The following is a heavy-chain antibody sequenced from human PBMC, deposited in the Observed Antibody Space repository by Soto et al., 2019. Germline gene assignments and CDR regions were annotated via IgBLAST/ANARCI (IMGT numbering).Heavy chain of an antibody. J-gene: IGHJ5*02. V-gene: IGHV1-69*13. CDR3: ARDSSSGWYGNWFDP. D-gene: IGHD6-19*01. Sequence: SVKVSCKASGGTFSSYAISWVRQAPGQGLEWMGGIIPIFDTANYAQKFQGRVTITADESTSTAYMELSSLRSEDTAVYYCARDSSSGWYGNWFDPWGQGTLVTVSS. CDR2: IIPIFDTA. CDR1: GGTFSSYA.